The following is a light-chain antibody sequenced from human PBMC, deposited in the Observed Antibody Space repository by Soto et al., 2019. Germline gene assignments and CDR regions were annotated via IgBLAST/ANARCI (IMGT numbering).Light chain of an antibody. V-gene: IGKV3-20*01. CDR2: GAS. CDR3: QQYGSSPPLT. CDR1: QSVSSTY. J-gene: IGKJ4*01. Sequence: EIVLTQSPGTLSLSPGERATLSCRASQSVSSTYFACYQQKPGQAPRLLIYGASNRATGIPDRFSGSGSGTDFTLTISRMEPEDFAVYYCQQYGSSPPLTFGGGTKVEIK.